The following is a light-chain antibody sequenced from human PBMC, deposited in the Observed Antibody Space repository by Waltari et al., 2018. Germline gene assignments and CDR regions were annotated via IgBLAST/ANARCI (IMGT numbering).Light chain of an antibody. J-gene: IGLJ2*01. CDR3: CSYAGSTTFVV. V-gene: IGLV2-23*02. CDR1: SSDVGTYNL. Sequence: QSALTQPASVSGSPGQSITISCTGSSSDVGTYNLVSWYQQYPGKAPKLMIYEVTKRPSGVFNRFSGSKSGNTASLTISGLQAEDEADYYCCSYAGSTTFVVFGGGTNLAVL. CDR2: EVT.